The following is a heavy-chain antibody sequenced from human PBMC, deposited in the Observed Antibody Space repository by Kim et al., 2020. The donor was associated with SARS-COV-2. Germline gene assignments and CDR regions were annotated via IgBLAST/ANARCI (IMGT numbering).Heavy chain of an antibody. CDR2: ISAYNGNT. J-gene: IGHJ4*02. D-gene: IGHD6-19*01. CDR3: ARVFGNIGSGWYDLYYFDY. CDR1: GYTFTSYG. V-gene: IGHV1-18*01. Sequence: ASVKVSCKASGYTFTSYGISWVRQAPGQGLEWMGWISAYNGNTNYAQKLQGRVTMTTDTSTSTAYMELRSLRSDDTAVYYCARVFGNIGSGWYDLYYFDYWGQGTLVTVSS.